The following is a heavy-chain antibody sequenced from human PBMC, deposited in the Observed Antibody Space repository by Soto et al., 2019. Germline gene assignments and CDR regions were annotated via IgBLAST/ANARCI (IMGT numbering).Heavy chain of an antibody. Sequence: EVQLVESGGGLVQPGGSLKLSCAASGFTLSGFAIHWVRQASGEGLEWVGRIKTKVESYATELAASVKGRFTLSRDDPKNTAYLEMKSLKTEDTAVYYCTRRYCSGGGCYSDFDYWGQGALVTVSS. V-gene: IGHV3-73*01. D-gene: IGHD2-15*01. CDR1: GFTLSGFA. CDR2: IKTKVESYAT. CDR3: TRRYCSGGGCYSDFDY. J-gene: IGHJ4*02.